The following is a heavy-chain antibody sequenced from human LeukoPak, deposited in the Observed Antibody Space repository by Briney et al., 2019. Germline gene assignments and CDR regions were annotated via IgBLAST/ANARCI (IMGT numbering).Heavy chain of an antibody. CDR3: ARDSRGTYGSGSYYPNWFDP. V-gene: IGHV1-2*04. Sequence: ASVKVSCKASGYTFTGYYMHWVRQAPGQGLEWMGWINPNSGGTNYAQKFQGWVTMTRDTSISTAYMELSRLRSDDTAVYYCARDSRGTYGSGSYYPNWFDPWGQGTLVTVSS. CDR1: GYTFTGYY. J-gene: IGHJ5*02. D-gene: IGHD3-10*01. CDR2: INPNSGGT.